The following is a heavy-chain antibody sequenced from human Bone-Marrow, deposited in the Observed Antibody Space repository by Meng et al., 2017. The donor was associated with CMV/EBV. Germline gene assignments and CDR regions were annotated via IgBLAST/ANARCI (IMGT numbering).Heavy chain of an antibody. Sequence: FTFSNAWRNGVRQAPGKGLEGIGRIKSKTDGRTTEYAAHVKGRLTISRDDSKNTLYLQMNSLKTEDTAVYYCTTIYYCSGGSCYSYWGQGTLVTVSS. CDR1: FTFSNAW. D-gene: IGHD2-15*01. CDR3: TTIYYCSGGSCYSY. V-gene: IGHV3-15*07. CDR2: IKSKTDGRTT. J-gene: IGHJ4*02.